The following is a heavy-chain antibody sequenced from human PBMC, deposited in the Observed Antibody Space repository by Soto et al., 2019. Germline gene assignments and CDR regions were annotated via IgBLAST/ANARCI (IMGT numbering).Heavy chain of an antibody. V-gene: IGHV4-4*02. CDR3: ARDLLSPYYDFWSGYPKYYYGMDV. CDR1: GGSISSSNW. CDR2: IYHSGST. D-gene: IGHD3-3*01. Sequence: SETLSLTCAVSGGSISSSNWWSWVRPPPGKGLEWIGEIYHSGSTNYNQSLKGRVTISVDKSKNQFSLKLNSVTAADTAVYYCARDLLSPYYDFWSGYPKYYYGMDVWGQGTTVTVSS. J-gene: IGHJ6*02.